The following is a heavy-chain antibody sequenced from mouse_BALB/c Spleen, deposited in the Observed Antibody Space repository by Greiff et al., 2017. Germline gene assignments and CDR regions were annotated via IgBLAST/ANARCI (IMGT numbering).Heavy chain of an antibody. CDR1: GYSITSGYS. CDR3: AIPPYGNSPLWYFDV. V-gene: IGHV3-1*02. Sequence: VQLQQSGPDLVKPSQSLSLTCTVTGYSITSGYSWHWIRQFPGNKLEWMGYIHYSGSTNYNPSLKSRISITRDTSKNQFFLQLNSVTTEDTATYYCAIPPYGNSPLWYFDVWGAGTTVTVSS. CDR2: IHYSGST. D-gene: IGHD2-1*01. J-gene: IGHJ1*01.